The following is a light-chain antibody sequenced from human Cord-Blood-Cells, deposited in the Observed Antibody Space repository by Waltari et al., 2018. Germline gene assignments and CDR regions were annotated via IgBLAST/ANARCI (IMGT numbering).Light chain of an antibody. CDR3: QQYYSTPYT. CDR2: WAS. Sequence: DIVMTQSPDSLAVSLGERATINLNYSQSVLYSSNNKNYLAWYQQKPGQPPKLLIYWASTRESGVPDRFSGSGSGTDFTLTISSLQAEDVAVYYCQQYYSTPYTFGQGTKLEIK. V-gene: IGKV4-1*01. CDR1: QSVLYSSNNKNY. J-gene: IGKJ2*01.